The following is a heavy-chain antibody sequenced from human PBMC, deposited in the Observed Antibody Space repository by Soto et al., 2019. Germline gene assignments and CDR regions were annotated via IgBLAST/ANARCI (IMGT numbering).Heavy chain of an antibody. CDR1: GYSFMKYG. CDR2: ISPYSGYT. CDR3: AREASILIPAAQPSRFDS. Sequence: ASVKVSCKGFGYSFMKYGINWVRQAPGQGLEWVGWISPYSGYTHSAQKFHGRLTLTTDTAASTAYMELRILRSADTALYYCAREASILIPAAQPSRFDSWGQGTLVTVSS. V-gene: IGHV1-18*01. J-gene: IGHJ4*02. D-gene: IGHD2-2*01.